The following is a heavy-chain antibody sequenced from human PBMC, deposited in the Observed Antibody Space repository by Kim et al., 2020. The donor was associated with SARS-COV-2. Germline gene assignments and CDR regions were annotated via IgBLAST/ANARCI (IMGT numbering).Heavy chain of an antibody. CDR2: IYSGGST. CDR3: ARGMERYYYDSSGPESYYYYGMDV. CDR1: GFTVSSNY. Sequence: GGSLRLSCAASGFTVSSNYMSWVRQAPGKGLEWVSVIYSGGSTYYADSVKGRFTISRDNSKNTLYLQMNSLRAEDTAVYYCARGMERYYYDSSGPESYYYYGMDVWGQGTTVTVSS. V-gene: IGHV3-66*01. J-gene: IGHJ6*02. D-gene: IGHD3-22*01.